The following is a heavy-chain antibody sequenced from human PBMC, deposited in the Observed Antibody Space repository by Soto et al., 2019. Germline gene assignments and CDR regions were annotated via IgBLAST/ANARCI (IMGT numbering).Heavy chain of an antibody. CDR3: ARATFIYYGMDV. CDR1: GGTFSSYA. J-gene: IGHJ6*02. V-gene: IGHV1-69*13. Sequence: VASVKVSCKASGGTFSSYAISWVRQAPGQGLEWMGGIIPIFGTANYAQKFQGRVTITADESTSTAYMELSSLRSEDTAVYYCARATFIYYGMDVWGQGTTVTVSS. CDR2: IIPIFGTA.